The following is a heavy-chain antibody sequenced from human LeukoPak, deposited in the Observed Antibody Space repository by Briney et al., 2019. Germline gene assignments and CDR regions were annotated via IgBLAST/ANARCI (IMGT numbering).Heavy chain of an antibody. D-gene: IGHD3-10*02. CDR3: AELGITMIGGV. CDR2: ISSGGITI. V-gene: IGHV3-48*03. J-gene: IGHJ6*04. CDR1: GLTFSSYE. Sequence: GGSLRLSCAASGLTFSSYEMNWVRQAPGKGPEWVSYISSGGITIYYADSVKGRFTISRDNAKNSLYLQMNSLRAEDTAVYYCAELGITMIGGVWGKGTTVTISS.